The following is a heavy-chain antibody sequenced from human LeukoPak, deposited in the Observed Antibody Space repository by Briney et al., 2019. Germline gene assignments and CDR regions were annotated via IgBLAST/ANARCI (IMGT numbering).Heavy chain of an antibody. V-gene: IGHV3-7*01. CDR2: IKQDGSEK. CDR1: GVPLSGYA. Sequence: GRSLRLSCAASGVPLSGYAMNWVRQAPGKGLEWVANIKQDGSEKYYVGSVKGRFTVSRDNAKNSLYLQMTSLRVEDTAVYYCARDYYVDTTMVTANWGQGTLVTVSS. CDR3: ARDYYVDTTMVTAN. J-gene: IGHJ4*02. D-gene: IGHD5-18*01.